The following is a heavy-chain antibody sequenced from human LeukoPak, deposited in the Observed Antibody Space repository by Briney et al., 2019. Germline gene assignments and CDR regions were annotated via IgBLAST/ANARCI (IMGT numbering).Heavy chain of an antibody. CDR3: ARRWDGNKEDCFDY. CDR2: INPNSGGT. CDR1: GYTFTGYY. V-gene: IGHV1-2*02. Sequence: GASVKVSCKASGYTFTGYYMHWVRQAPGQGLEWMGWINPNSGGTNYAQKFQGRVTMTRDTSISTAYMELSRLRSYDTAVYYCARRWDGNKEDCFDYWGQGTLVTVSS. J-gene: IGHJ4*02. D-gene: IGHD1/OR15-1a*01.